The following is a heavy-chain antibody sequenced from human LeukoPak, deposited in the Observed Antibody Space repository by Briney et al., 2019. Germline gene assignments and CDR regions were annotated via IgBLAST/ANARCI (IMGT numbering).Heavy chain of an antibody. CDR3: AREIPFDY. Sequence: GGSLRLSCAASGFTFSSYWMHWVRQAPGKGLVWVSRISGDGSSTTYAESVKGRFTISRDNAKNTLYLQMNSLRAEDTAVYYCAREIPFDYWGQGTLVTVSS. CDR1: GFTFSSYW. J-gene: IGHJ4*02. V-gene: IGHV3-74*01. CDR2: ISGDGSST. D-gene: IGHD2-21*01.